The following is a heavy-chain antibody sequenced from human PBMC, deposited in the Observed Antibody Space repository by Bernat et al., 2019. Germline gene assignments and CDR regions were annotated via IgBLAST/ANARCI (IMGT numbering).Heavy chain of an antibody. CDR1: GGSFSGYY. J-gene: IGHJ4*02. Sequence: QVQLQQWGAGLLKPSETLSLTCAVYGGSFSGYYWSWIRQPPGKGLEWIGEINHSGSTNYNPSLKSRVTISVDTSKNQFSLKLSSVTAADTAVYYCARRPRRSDYYFDYWGQGTLVTVSS. CDR2: INHSGST. V-gene: IGHV4-34*01. CDR3: ARRPRRSDYYFDY.